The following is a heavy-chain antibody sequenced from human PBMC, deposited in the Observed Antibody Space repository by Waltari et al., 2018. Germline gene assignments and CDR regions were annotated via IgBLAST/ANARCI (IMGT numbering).Heavy chain of an antibody. CDR3: ATGREPGYCSSTSCFSRYGMDV. CDR2: VDPEDGET. Sequence: EVQLVQSGAEVKKPGATVKVSCKGSGYTFTDYYRHWLQQAPGNGLEWMRLVDPEDGETIYAEKFQGRVTITADTSTDTAYMELISLRSEDTAVYYCATGREPGYCSSTSCFSRYGMDVWGQGTTVTVSS. V-gene: IGHV1-69-2*01. CDR1: GYTFTDYY. J-gene: IGHJ6*02. D-gene: IGHD2-2*01.